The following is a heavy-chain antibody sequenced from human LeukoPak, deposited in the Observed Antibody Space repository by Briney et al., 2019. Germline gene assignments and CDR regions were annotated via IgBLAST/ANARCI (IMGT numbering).Heavy chain of an antibody. CDR1: GGSISSYY. CDR2: IYSSGST. D-gene: IGHD7-27*01. CDR3: ARDARANWGTDYYYGMDV. V-gene: IGHV4-59*01. Sequence: SETLPLTCTVSGGSISSYYWSWIRQPPGKRLEWIGYIYSSGSTNYNPSLQSRVTISVDTSKNQFSLKLGSVTAADTAVYYCARDARANWGTDYYYGMDVWGQGTTVTVSS. J-gene: IGHJ6*02.